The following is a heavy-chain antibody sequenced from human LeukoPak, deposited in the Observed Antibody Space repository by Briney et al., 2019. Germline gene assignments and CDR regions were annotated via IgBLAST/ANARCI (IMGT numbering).Heavy chain of an antibody. CDR2: ISYEGNSK. CDR1: GFTFSNYA. V-gene: IGHV3-30-3*01. J-gene: IGHJ4*02. CDR3: ATVGLEGSFDY. Sequence: GGSLRLSCAASGFTFSNYAMHWVRQAPGGGLEWVAVISYEGNSKNYANSVKGRFTMSREISKNTLYLQMNSLRAEDTAVYYCATVGLEGSFDYWGQGALVTVS.